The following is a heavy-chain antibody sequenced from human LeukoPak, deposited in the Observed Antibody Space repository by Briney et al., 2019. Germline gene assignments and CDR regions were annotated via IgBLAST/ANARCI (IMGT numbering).Heavy chain of an antibody. CDR1: GGSFSGYY. CDR3: ARDRGGSGYYSDAFDI. CDR2: IYYSGST. Sequence: PSETLSLTCAVYGGSFSGYYWSWTRQPPGKGLEWIGSIYYSGSTYYNPSLKSRVTISVDKSKNQFSLKLSSVTAADTAVYYCARDRGGSGYYSDAFDIWGQGTMVTVSS. D-gene: IGHD3-22*01. V-gene: IGHV4-34*01. J-gene: IGHJ3*02.